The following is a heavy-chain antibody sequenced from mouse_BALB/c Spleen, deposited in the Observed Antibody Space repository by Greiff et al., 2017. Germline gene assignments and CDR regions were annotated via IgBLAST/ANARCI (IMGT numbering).Heavy chain of an antibody. CDR2: ISNGGGST. CDR1: GFTFSSYT. Sequence: DVHLVESGGGLVQPGGSLKLSCAASGFTFSSYTMSWVRQTPEKRLEWVAYISNGGGSTYYPDTVKGRFTISRDNAKNTLYLQMSSLKSEDTAMYYCARHAVSWFAYWGQGTLVTVSA. J-gene: IGHJ3*01. CDR3: ARHAVSWFAY. V-gene: IGHV5-12-2*01.